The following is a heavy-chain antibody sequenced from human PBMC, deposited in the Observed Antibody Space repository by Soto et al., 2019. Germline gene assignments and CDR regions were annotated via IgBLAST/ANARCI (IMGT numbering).Heavy chain of an antibody. V-gene: IGHV3-48*03. CDR1: GFTFSGYE. CDR3: ARDGPAADFDH. D-gene: IGHD6-13*01. J-gene: IGHJ4*02. Sequence: EVQLVESGGGLAQPGGSLRLSCAASGFTFSGYEMNWVRQAPGKGLEWVSYIDSSGNTIDYADSVKGRFTISRDNAKNSLYLQMNSLRAEDTAIYCCARDGPAADFDHWGQGTQVTVSS. CDR2: IDSSGNTI.